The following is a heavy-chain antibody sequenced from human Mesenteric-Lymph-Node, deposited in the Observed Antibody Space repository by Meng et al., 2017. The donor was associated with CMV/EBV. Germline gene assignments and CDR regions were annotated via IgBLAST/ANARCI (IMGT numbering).Heavy chain of an antibody. D-gene: IGHD6-19*01. Sequence: ASVKVSCKASGYTFIDHCLHWVRQAPGQRLEWMGWISPSRGGTKYAQKFQGRVTMTRDTSISTAYMELSRLRSDDTAVYYCARAVAGTESFDYWGQGTLVTVSS. J-gene: IGHJ4*02. V-gene: IGHV1-2*02. CDR3: ARAVAGTESFDY. CDR2: ISPSRGGT. CDR1: GYTFIDHC.